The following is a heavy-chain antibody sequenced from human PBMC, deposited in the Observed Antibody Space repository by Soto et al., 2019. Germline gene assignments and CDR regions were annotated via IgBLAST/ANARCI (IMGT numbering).Heavy chain of an antibody. CDR2: TYFRSKWYY. J-gene: IGHJ4*02. Sequence: SQTLSLTCAISGDSVSSNTVTWNWIRQSPSRGLEWLGRTYFRSKWYYDYAVSVKSRITIDADTSNNLFSLRLNSVTPEDTAVYYCARRGAAASINLFDYWGQGTLVTVSS. CDR1: GDSVSSNTVT. V-gene: IGHV6-1*01. CDR3: ARRGAAASINLFDY. D-gene: IGHD6-25*01.